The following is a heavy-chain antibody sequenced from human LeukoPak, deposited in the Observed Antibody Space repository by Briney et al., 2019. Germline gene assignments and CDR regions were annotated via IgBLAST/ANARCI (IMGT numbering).Heavy chain of an antibody. CDR3: ARRAQYYYDSSGLYYFDY. CDR1: GYSFTDYW. CDR2: IYPGDSDT. D-gene: IGHD3-22*01. J-gene: IGHJ4*02. V-gene: IGHV5-51*01. Sequence: GESLKISCKGSGYSFTDYWIGWVRQMPGKGLEWMGIIYPGDSDTRYSPSFQGQVTISADKSISTAYLQWSSLKASDTAMYYCARRAQYYYDSSGLYYFDYWGQGTLVTVSS.